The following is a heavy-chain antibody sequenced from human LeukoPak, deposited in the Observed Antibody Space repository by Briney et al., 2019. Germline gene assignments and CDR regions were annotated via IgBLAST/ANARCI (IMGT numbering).Heavy chain of an antibody. V-gene: IGHV3-30*03. J-gene: IGHJ4*02. Sequence: GGSLRLSCAASGFTFSSYGMHWVRQAPGKGLEWVAVITYAGSSKLYADSVKGRFTLSRDNSKNTLYLQMNSLSAEDTAVYYCARNGYSYGSPDYFDYWGQGTLVTVSS. D-gene: IGHD5-18*01. CDR1: GFTFSSYG. CDR3: ARNGYSYGSPDYFDY. CDR2: ITYAGSSK.